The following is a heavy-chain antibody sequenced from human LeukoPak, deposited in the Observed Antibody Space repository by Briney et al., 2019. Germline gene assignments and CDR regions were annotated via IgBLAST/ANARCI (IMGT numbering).Heavy chain of an antibody. CDR3: AKDYSPWGLTGQFDY. CDR2: ISGSDISA. Sequence: PGGSLRLSCAASGFTFRNYAMSWARQAPGKGLEWVSGISGSDISAYYAGSVKGRFAVSRDNSKNTLYLQMNSLRAEDTAIYYCAKDYSPWGLTGQFDYWGQGTLVTVSS. CDR1: GFTFRNYA. D-gene: IGHD1-20*01. J-gene: IGHJ4*02. V-gene: IGHV3-23*01.